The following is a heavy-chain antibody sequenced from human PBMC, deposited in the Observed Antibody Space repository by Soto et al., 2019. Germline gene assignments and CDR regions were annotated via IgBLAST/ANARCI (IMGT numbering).Heavy chain of an antibody. CDR3: ARGLGFGVVYGMDV. D-gene: IGHD3-3*01. CDR1: GYTFTGYY. Sequence: GASVKVSCKASGYTFTGYYMHWVRQAPGQGLEWMGWINPNSGGTNYAQKFQGWVTMTRDTSISTAYMELSRLRSDDTAVYYCARGLGFGVVYGMDVWGQGTTVTAP. V-gene: IGHV1-2*04. J-gene: IGHJ6*02. CDR2: INPNSGGT.